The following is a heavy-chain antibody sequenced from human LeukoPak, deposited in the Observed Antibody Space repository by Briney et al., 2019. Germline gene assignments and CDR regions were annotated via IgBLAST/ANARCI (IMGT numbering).Heavy chain of an antibody. J-gene: IGHJ3*02. CDR1: GFTFSSYG. Sequence: GGSLRLSCAASGFTFSSYGMHWVRQAPGKGLEWVAFIQYDGSNKYYADSVKGRFTISRDNSKNTLYLQMNSLRAEDTAVYYCARSSSGYYYFFGFFDIWGQGTMVTVSS. V-gene: IGHV3-30*02. CDR2: IQYDGSNK. CDR3: ARSSSGYYYFFGFFDI. D-gene: IGHD3-22*01.